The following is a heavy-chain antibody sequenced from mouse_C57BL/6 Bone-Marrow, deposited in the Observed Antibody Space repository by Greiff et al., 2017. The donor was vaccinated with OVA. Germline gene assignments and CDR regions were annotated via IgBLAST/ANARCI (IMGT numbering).Heavy chain of an antibody. Sequence: EVKLVESGGGLVKPGGSLKLSCAASGFTFSSYAMSWVRQTPEKRLEWVATISDGGSYTYYPDNVKGRFTISRDNAKNNLYLQMSHLKSEDTAMYDCARDRRLPLYYFDYWGQGTTLTVSS. D-gene: IGHD2-2*01. J-gene: IGHJ2*01. V-gene: IGHV5-4*01. CDR3: ARDRRLPLYYFDY. CDR1: GFTFSSYA. CDR2: ISDGGSYT.